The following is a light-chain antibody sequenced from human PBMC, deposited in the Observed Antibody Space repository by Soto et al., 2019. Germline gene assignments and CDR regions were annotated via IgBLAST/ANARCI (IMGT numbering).Light chain of an antibody. J-gene: IGKJ1*01. CDR3: QQYGGSPWT. V-gene: IGKV3-20*01. CDR2: GAS. Sequence: EIVLTQSPGTLSLSPGERATLSCRASESVSNNYLAWYQQRPGQAPRLLIYGASIRATDIPGRFGGHGSGTDFTLTINRLEPEDSAVYYCQQYGGSPWTVGQGTKVEI. CDR1: ESVSNNY.